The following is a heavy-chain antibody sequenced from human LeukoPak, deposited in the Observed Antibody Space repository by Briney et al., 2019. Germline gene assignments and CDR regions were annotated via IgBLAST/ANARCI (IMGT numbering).Heavy chain of an antibody. CDR1: GGSFSGYY. Sequence: KPSETLSLTCAVYGGSFSGYYWSWIRQPPGKGLEWIGEINHSGSTNYNPSLKSRVTISVDTSKNQFSLKLSSVTAADTAVYYCARSQVYYMDVWGKGTTVTVSS. CDR2: INHSGST. V-gene: IGHV4-34*01. CDR3: ARSQVYYMDV. J-gene: IGHJ6*03.